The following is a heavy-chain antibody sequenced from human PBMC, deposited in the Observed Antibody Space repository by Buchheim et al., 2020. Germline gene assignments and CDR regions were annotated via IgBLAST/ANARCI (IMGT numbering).Heavy chain of an antibody. CDR1: GFTFSSYG. V-gene: IGHV3-30*03. CDR3: AILSAGAPSGYSSGWQGDY. Sequence: QVQLVESGGGVVQPGRSLRLSCAASGFTFSSYGMHWVRQAPGKGLEWVAVISYDGSNKYYADSVKGRFTISSDNSKNTLYLQMNSLRAEDTAVYYCAILSAGAPSGYSSGWQGDYWGQGTL. D-gene: IGHD6-19*01. CDR2: ISYDGSNK. J-gene: IGHJ4*02.